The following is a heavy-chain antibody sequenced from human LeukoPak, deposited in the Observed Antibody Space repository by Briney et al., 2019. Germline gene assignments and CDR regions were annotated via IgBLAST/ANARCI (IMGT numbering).Heavy chain of an antibody. CDR2: ISYDGSNK. J-gene: IGHJ6*02. CDR1: GFTFSSYA. D-gene: IGHD3-16*01. CDR3: ASPGDMITFGGDAAGMDV. Sequence: GGSLRLSCAASGFTFSSYAMHWVRQAPGKGLEWVAVISYDGSNKYYADSVKGRFTISRDNSKNTLYLQMNSLRAEDTAVYYCASPGDMITFGGDAAGMDVWGQGTTVTVSS. V-gene: IGHV3-30-3*01.